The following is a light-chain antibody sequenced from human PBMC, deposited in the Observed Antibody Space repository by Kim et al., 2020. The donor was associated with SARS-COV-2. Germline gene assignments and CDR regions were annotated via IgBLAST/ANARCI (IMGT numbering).Light chain of an antibody. V-gene: IGKV1-27*01. J-gene: IGKJ1*01. CDR3: QKYDSAPWT. Sequence: ASVGDAPTIAFRAIQGISNCLAWYQQKPGKVPKLLIYTASTMKSGVPSRFSGSGSGTDFNLTISGLQPEDFATYYCQKYDSAPWTFGQGTKVDIK. CDR2: TAS. CDR1: QGISNC.